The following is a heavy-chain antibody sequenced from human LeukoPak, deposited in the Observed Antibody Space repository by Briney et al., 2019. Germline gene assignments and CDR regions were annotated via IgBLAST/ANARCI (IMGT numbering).Heavy chain of an antibody. CDR3: ARVGAQRGWYFDY. V-gene: IGHV3-48*03. Sequence: PGGSLRLSCAASGFTFSSYEMNWVRQAPGKGLEWVSYISSSGSTIYYADSVKGRSTISRDNAKNSLYLQMNSLRAEDTAVYYCARVGAQRGWYFDYWGQGTLVTVSS. D-gene: IGHD4/OR15-4a*01. J-gene: IGHJ4*02. CDR2: ISSSGSTI. CDR1: GFTFSSYE.